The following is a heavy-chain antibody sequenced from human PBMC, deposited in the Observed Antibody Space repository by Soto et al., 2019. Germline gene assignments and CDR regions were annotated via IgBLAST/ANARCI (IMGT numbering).Heavy chain of an antibody. CDR1: GFPLTSYG. V-gene: IGHV3-30*03. Sequence: QVQLVESGGGVVQPGRSLRLSCAASGFPLTSYGMHWVREGPDKGLEWVAIISYDGSDKYYADSVKGRFTISRDNSKNTLYLQMNSLRTEDTALYYCVGGQYYFDYRGQGTLVIVSS. J-gene: IGHJ4*02. D-gene: IGHD3-10*01. CDR2: ISYDGSDK. CDR3: VGGQYYFDY.